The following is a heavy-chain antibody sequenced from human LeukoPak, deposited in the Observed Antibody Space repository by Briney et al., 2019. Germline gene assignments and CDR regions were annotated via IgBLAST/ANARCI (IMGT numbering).Heavy chain of an antibody. D-gene: IGHD3-3*01. CDR1: GGPISSSTYY. CDR3: ARLFYDFWSGHYYYYMDV. CDR2: ISYSGSS. Sequence: SETLSLTCTVSGGPISSSTYYWGWIRQPPGKGLEWIGSISYSGSSYYNPSLKSRVTISVDTSKNQFSLKVSSVTAADTAVYYCARLFYDFWSGHYYYYMDVWGKGTTVTVSS. J-gene: IGHJ6*03. V-gene: IGHV4-39*01.